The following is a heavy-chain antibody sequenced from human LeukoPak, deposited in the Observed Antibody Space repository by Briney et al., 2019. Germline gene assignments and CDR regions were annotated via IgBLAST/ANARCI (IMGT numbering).Heavy chain of an antibody. CDR2: IYYSGST. CDR3: ARGPNYPSPSPFDY. CDR1: GGSLSSGNYY. Sequence: SETLSLTCTVSGGSLSSGNYYWSWIRQHPGKGLEWIGYIYYSGSTYYNPSLKSRVTISVDTSKNQFSLKLSSVTAADTAVYYCARGPNYPSPSPFDYWGQGTLVTVSS. D-gene: IGHD5-24*01. V-gene: IGHV4-30-4*08. J-gene: IGHJ4*02.